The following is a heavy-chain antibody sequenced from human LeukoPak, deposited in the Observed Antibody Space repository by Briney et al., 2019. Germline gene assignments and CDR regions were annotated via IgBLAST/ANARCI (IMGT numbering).Heavy chain of an antibody. J-gene: IGHJ5*02. Sequence: ASVKVSCKASGYTFTGYYMHWVRQAPGQGLEWTGWINPNSGGTNYAQKFQGRVAMTRDTSISTAHMELSRLRSDDTAVYYCAREGYSSSSGWFDPWGQGTLVTVSS. CDR2: INPNSGGT. V-gene: IGHV1-2*02. CDR3: AREGYSSSSGWFDP. CDR1: GYTFTGYY. D-gene: IGHD6-6*01.